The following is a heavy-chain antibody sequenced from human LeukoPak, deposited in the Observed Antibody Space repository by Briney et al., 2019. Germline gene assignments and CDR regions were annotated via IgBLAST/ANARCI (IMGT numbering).Heavy chain of an antibody. D-gene: IGHD3-16*02. CDR1: GGSFSGYY. J-gene: IGHJ4*02. V-gene: IGHV4-34*01. Sequence: SETLSLTCAVYGGSFSGYYWSWIRQPPGKGLEWIGEINHSGSTTYNPSLKSRVTISVDTSKNQFSLKLSSVTAADTAVYYCARRLITFGGVIVTCFDYWGQGTLVTVPS. CDR2: INHSGST. CDR3: ARRLITFGGVIVTCFDY.